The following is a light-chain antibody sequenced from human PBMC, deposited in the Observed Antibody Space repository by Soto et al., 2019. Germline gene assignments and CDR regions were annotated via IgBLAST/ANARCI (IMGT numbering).Light chain of an antibody. CDR2: LNSDGSH. CDR1: IGHSSYA. V-gene: IGLV4-69*01. Sequence: QAVVTQSPSASASLGASVKLTCTLSIGHSSYAIAWHQQQPEKGPRYLMKLNSDGSHSKGDGIPDRFSGSSSGAERYLTISSLQSEDEADYYCQTWGTDIVVFGGGTQLTVL. CDR3: QTWGTDIVV. J-gene: IGLJ2*01.